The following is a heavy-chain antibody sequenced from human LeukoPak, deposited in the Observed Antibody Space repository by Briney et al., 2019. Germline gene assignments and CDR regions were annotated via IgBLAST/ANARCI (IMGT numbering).Heavy chain of an antibody. CDR3: AKATYMVRGVYFDY. CDR1: GFTFSSYA. Sequence: GGSLRLSCAASGFTFSSYAMSWVRQAPGKGLEWVSAISGSGGSTYYADSVKGRFTISRDNSKNTLYLRMNSLRAEDTAVYYCAKATYMVRGVYFDYWGQGTLVTVSS. D-gene: IGHD3-10*01. V-gene: IGHV3-23*01. J-gene: IGHJ4*02. CDR2: ISGSGGST.